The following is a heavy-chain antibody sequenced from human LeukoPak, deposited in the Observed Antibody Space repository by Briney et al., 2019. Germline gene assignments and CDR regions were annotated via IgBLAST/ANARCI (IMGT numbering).Heavy chain of an antibody. Sequence: PSETLSLTCTVSGGSIISRTYYWAWIRQPPGKGLEWIGSIYYSGSTYYNPSLKSRVTISVDTSKNQFSLKLSSVTAADTAVYHCAGYYYGSGSFDYWGQGTLVTVSS. CDR3: AGYYYGSGSFDY. CDR2: IYYSGST. CDR1: GGSIISRTYY. D-gene: IGHD3-10*01. V-gene: IGHV4-39*07. J-gene: IGHJ4*02.